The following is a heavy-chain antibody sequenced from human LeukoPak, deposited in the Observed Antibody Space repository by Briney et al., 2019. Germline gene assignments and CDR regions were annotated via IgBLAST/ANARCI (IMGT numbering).Heavy chain of an antibody. Sequence: GGSLRLSCAASGFTFSTFSMAWVRQPPGQGLEWVSYISRTGTSIHNADSVRGRFTISRDNTKSALYLQMNTPRVEDSAVYFCARTTVAGTIQYWGQGSRVIVSS. CDR1: GFTFSTFS. CDR3: ARTTVAGTIQY. CDR2: ISRTGTSI. J-gene: IGHJ1*01. V-gene: IGHV3-21*01. D-gene: IGHD6-19*01.